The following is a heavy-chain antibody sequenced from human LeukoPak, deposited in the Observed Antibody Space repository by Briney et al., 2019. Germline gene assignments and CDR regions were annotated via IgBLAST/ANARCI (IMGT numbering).Heavy chain of an antibody. CDR3: AKDLSPGHY. V-gene: IGHV3-23*01. CDR1: GFTFSNYG. D-gene: IGHD2/OR15-2a*01. Sequence: GGSLRLSCAVSGFTFSNYGMNWVRQAPGKGLEWVSAISGSGDNTYYADSVKGRFTISRDDSKNTLYLQMNSLRAGDTAVYFCAKDLSPGHYWGQGILVTVSS. CDR2: ISGSGDNT. J-gene: IGHJ4*02.